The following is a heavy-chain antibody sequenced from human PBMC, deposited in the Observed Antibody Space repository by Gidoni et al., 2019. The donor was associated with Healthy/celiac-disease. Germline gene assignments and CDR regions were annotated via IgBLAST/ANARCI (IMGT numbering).Heavy chain of an antibody. J-gene: IGHJ6*02. V-gene: IGHV1-2*02. CDR2: INPTSGGT. CDR3: ARAKRQIYYYYGMDV. CDR1: GYTFTGYY. Sequence: QVQLVQSGAEVKKPGASVKVSCKASGYTFTGYYMHGVRQAPGQGLEWMGWINPTSGGTNYAQKFQGRVTMTRDPSISTAYMELSRLRSDDTAVYYCARAKRQIYYYYGMDVWRQGTTVTVSS.